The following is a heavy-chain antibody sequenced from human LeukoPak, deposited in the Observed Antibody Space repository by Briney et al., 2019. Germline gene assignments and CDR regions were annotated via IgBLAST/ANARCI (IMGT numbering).Heavy chain of an antibody. CDR3: ARDQTSEYSSGPFFDY. V-gene: IGHV4-4*07. D-gene: IGHD3-22*01. J-gene: IGHJ4*02. CDR2: IYTSGST. CDR1: GGSISSYY. Sequence: SETLSLTCTVSGGSISSYYWSWIRQPAGKGLEWIGRIYTSGSTNYNPSLKSRVTMSVDTSKNQFSLKLSSVTAADTAVYYCARDQTSEYSSGPFFDYWGREPWSPSPQ.